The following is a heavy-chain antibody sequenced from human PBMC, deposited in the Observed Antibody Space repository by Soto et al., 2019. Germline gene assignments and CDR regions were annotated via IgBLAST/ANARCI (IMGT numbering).Heavy chain of an antibody. CDR1: GFTVRSYW. CDR3: ARGGLEWSYYYYYMDV. V-gene: IGHV3-7*01. Sequence: GGSLTLSCASHGFTVRSYWLRWVPQAPGKGLEWVANIKQDESKKYYVDKVKGQFTISRDNAKNSLYLQMNSLRAEDTAVYYCARGGLEWSYYYYYMDVWGKGT. D-gene: IGHD3-3*01. J-gene: IGHJ6*03. CDR2: IKQDESKK.